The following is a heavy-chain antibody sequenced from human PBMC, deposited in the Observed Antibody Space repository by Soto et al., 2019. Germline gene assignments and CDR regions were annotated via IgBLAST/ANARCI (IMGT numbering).Heavy chain of an antibody. J-gene: IGHJ2*01. V-gene: IGHV1-69*01. Sequence: QGKLLHPGADVKKPGSSVKFSCKASGGTLRSDAITWVRKAPGKGLEWMGGIIPMFGTAHYAQKSQARVTITADESTSTAYLEMSSLRSEGTDVYYCARTGGYHYGPYWYFDLWGRGTLVTVSS. CDR1: GGTLRSDA. CDR3: ARTGGYHYGPYWYFDL. D-gene: IGHD5-18*01. CDR2: IIPMFGTA.